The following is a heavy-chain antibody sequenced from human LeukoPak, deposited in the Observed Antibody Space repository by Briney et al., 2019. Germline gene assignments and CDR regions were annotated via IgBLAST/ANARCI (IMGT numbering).Heavy chain of an antibody. J-gene: IGHJ4*02. Sequence: SETLSLTCSVSGGSISSSSYYWGWLRQPPGKGLEWIGSIYYSGSTYYNPSLKSRVTISVDTSKNQFSLKLSSVTAADTAVYYCVHLYDSSGYYQHFDYWGQGTLVTVSS. CDR3: VHLYDSSGYYQHFDY. CDR1: GGSISSSSYY. V-gene: IGHV4-39*01. CDR2: IYYSGST. D-gene: IGHD3-22*01.